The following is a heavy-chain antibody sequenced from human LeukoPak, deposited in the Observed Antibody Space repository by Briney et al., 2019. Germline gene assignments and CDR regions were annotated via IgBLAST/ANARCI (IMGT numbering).Heavy chain of an antibody. CDR2: IIPIFGTT. V-gene: IGHV1-69*06. D-gene: IGHD3-22*01. CDR1: GGTFSSYA. J-gene: IGHJ4*02. CDR3: ARDERYDSSGYPFDY. Sequence: ASVKVSCKASGGTFSSYAISWVRQAPGQGLEWMGGIIPIFGTTNYAQKFQDRVTITADKSTSTAYMELSRLRSDDTAVYYCARDERYDSSGYPFDYWGQGTLVTVSS.